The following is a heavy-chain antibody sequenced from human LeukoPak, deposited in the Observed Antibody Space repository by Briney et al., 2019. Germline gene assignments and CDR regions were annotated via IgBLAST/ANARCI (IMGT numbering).Heavy chain of an antibody. CDR1: GFTFSSYA. V-gene: IGHV3-30-3*01. D-gene: IGHD3-3*01. Sequence: PGGSLRLSRAASGFTFSSYAMHWVRQAPGKGLEWVAVISYDGSNKYYADSLKGRFTISRDNSKNTLSLQMHNLRTEDTAVYYCAKDGPYHDFWSGLPSWYFDSWGQGTLVTVSS. CDR3: AKDGPYHDFWSGLPSWYFDS. CDR2: ISYDGSNK. J-gene: IGHJ4*02.